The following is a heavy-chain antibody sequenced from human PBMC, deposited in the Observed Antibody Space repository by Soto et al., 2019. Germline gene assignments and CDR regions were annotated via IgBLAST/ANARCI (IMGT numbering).Heavy chain of an antibody. CDR2: IKRDGTVT. CDR1: GFTFSAFW. J-gene: IGHJ3*01. V-gene: IGHV3-7*04. CDR3: ARDVAPPGEVFYDACDV. Sequence: EVQLVESGGGLVQPGESLRLSCAASGFTFSAFWMTWLRQAPGKGLEWVANIKRDGTVTHYGDSVEGRCTLSRDNAQKSLFLQLNSLRPEDTAMYYCARDVAPPGEVFYDACDVWGQGTVVTVSS. D-gene: IGHD2-15*01.